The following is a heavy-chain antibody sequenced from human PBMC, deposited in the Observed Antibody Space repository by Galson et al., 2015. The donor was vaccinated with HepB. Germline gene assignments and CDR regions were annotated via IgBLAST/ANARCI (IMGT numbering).Heavy chain of an antibody. CDR2: TYYRSKWYN. J-gene: IGHJ6*03. CDR1: GDSVSSHSAA. V-gene: IGHV6-1*01. D-gene: IGHD3-22*01. Sequence: CAISGDSVSSHSAAWNWIRQSPSRGLEWLGRTYYRSKWYNDYAVSVKSRITINPDTSKNQFSLQLNSVTPEDTAVYYCARGPYYYDSSGYPRYYYYYYMDVWGKGTTVTVSS. CDR3: ARGPYYYDSSGYPRYYYYYYMDV.